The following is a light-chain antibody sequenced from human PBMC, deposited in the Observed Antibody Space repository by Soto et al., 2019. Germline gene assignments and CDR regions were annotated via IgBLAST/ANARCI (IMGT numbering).Light chain of an antibody. J-gene: IGKJ4*01. V-gene: IGKV1-39*01. CDR2: AAS. CDR1: QSISSY. Sequence: DIQMTQSPSSLSASVGDXVTITSRASQSISSYLNWYQQKPGKAPKLLIYAASSLQSGVPSRFSGSGSGTDFTLTISSLQPEDFATYYCQQSYSILLTLGGGTKVDIK. CDR3: QQSYSILLT.